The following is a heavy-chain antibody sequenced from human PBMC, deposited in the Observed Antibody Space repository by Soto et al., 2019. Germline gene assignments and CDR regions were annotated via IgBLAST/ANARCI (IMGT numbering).Heavy chain of an antibody. V-gene: IGHV1-69*13. J-gene: IGHJ6*02. CDR1: GGTFSSYA. D-gene: IGHD2-2*01. Sequence: GASVKVSCKASGGTFSSYAISWVRQAPGQGLEWMGGIIPIFGTANYAQKFQGRVTITADESTSTAYMELSSLRSEDTAVYYCARQIVVVPAANGGYYYGMDVWGQGTTVTVSS. CDR2: IIPIFGTA. CDR3: ARQIVVVPAANGGYYYGMDV.